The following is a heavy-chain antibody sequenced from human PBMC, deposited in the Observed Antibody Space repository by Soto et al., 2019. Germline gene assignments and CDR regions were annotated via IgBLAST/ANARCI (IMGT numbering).Heavy chain of an antibody. CDR2: ISSSSSTI. CDR3: ARTGPTDAFDI. V-gene: IGHV3-48*04. Sequence: GGSLRLSCAASGFTFSSYSMNWVRQAPGKGLEWVSYISSSSSTIYYADSVKGRFTISRDNAKNSLYLQMNSLRAEDTAVYYCARTGPTDAFDIWGQGTMVTVPS. CDR1: GFTFSSYS. J-gene: IGHJ3*02.